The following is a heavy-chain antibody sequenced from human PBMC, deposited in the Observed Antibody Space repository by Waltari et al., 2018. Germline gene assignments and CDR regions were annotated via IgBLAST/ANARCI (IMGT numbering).Heavy chain of an antibody. V-gene: IGHV4-34*01. CDR3: VRLEDCTGPGGNCYSGAPFAVDV. Sequence: QVHLQQWGAGLLRPSETLSLLCAVYGGSLRGYYWGWIRQPPGKGLEWIGEINHSPNSNYNPSLRSRVHRSIDTSQNQFSLQLTSVTAADTGVYYCVRLEDCTGPGGNCYSGAPFAVDVWGQGTTVTVPS. D-gene: IGHD2-8*02. CDR2: INHSPNS. J-gene: IGHJ6*02. CDR1: GGSLRGYY.